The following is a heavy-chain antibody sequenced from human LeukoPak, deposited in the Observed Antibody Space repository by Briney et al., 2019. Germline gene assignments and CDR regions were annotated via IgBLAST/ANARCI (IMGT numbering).Heavy chain of an antibody. CDR2: IYYIGST. CDR1: GGSISSSSYY. Sequence: SETLSLTCTVSGGSISSSSYYWGWIRQPPGKGLEWIGSIYYIGSTYYDPSLKSRVTIPVDTSKNQFSLKLSSVTATDTAVYYCARHLYSAYDLPYYFDYWGQGTLVIVSS. D-gene: IGHD5-12*01. CDR3: ARHLYSAYDLPYYFDY. J-gene: IGHJ4*02. V-gene: IGHV4-39*01.